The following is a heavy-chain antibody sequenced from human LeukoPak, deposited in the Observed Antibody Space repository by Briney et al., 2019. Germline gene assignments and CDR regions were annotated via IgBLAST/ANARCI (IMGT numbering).Heavy chain of an antibody. Sequence: PGGSLRLSCTASGFTFSDYWMYWVRQAPGKGLVWVSRSKSDGTGILYEDFAEGRFTISRDNAKNALYLQMSSLREEDTAVYNCMRGQTIDCWGQGILVSVSS. J-gene: IGHJ4*02. CDR2: SKSDGTGI. CDR3: MRGQTIDC. CDR1: GFTFSDYW. D-gene: IGHD3-10*01. V-gene: IGHV3-74*03.